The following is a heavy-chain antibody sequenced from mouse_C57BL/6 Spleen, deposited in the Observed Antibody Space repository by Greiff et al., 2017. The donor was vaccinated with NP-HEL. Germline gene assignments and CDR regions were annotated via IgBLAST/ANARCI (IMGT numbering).Heavy chain of an antibody. V-gene: IGHV1-54*01. J-gene: IGHJ1*03. CDR3: ARDYGNYEYFDV. Sequence: VQLQQSGAELVRPGTSVKVSCKASGYAFTNYLIEWVKQRPGQGLEWIGVINPGSGGTNYNEKFKGKATLTADKSSSTAYMQLSSLTSEDSAVYFCARDYGNYEYFDVWGTGTTVTVSS. D-gene: IGHD2-1*01. CDR2: INPGSGGT. CDR1: GYAFTNYL.